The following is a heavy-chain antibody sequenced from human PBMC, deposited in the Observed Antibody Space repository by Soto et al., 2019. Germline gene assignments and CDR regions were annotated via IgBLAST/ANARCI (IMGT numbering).Heavy chain of an antibody. CDR2: IYYSGST. V-gene: IGHV4-59*01. D-gene: IGHD6-19*01. Sequence: QVQLQESGPGLVKPSETLSLTCTVSGGSISSYYWSWIWQPPGKGLEWIGYIYYSGSTNYNPSLKSRVTISVDTSKNQFSLKLSSVTAADTAVYYCARGGQWLVQRFDYWGQGTLVTVSS. CDR3: ARGGQWLVQRFDY. CDR1: GGSISSYY. J-gene: IGHJ4*02.